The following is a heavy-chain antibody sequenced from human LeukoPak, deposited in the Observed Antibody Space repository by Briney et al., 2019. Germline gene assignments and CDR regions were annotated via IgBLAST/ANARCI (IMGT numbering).Heavy chain of an antibody. CDR3: AREGGGSFGAFDI. CDR1: GGSISSSSDY. CDR2: IYYHENT. J-gene: IGHJ3*02. D-gene: IGHD2-15*01. Sequence: SETLSLTCTVSGGSISSSSDYWGWIRQAPGKGLEWIGSIYYHENTYYNSSLKSRVTISVDTSKNQFSLKLSSVTAADTAVYYCAREGGGSFGAFDIWGQGTMVTVSS. V-gene: IGHV4-39*07.